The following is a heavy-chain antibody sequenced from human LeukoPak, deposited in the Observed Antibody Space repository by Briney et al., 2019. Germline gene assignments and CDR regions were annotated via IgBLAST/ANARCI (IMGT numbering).Heavy chain of an antibody. CDR3: AKRYSYGTLAFDY. CDR1: GFTFSSYA. D-gene: IGHD5-18*01. CDR2: ISGSGGST. V-gene: IGHV3-23*01. J-gene: IGHJ4*02. Sequence: GGSLRLSCAASGFTFSSYAMSWVRQAPGKGLEWVSAISGSGGSTYYADSVRGRFTISRDNSKNTLYLQMNSLRAEDTAVYYCAKRYSYGTLAFDYWGQGTLVTVSS.